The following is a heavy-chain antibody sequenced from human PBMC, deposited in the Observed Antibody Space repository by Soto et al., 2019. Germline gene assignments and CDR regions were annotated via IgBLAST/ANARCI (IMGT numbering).Heavy chain of an antibody. V-gene: IGHV3-30*18. CDR3: AKELKRDDWGYSYGSYDY. Sequence: PGGSLRLSCAASGFTFSSYGMHWVRQAPGKGLEWVAVISYDGSNKYYADSVKGRFTISRDNSKNTLYLQMNSLRAEDTAVYYCAKELKRDDWGYSYGSYDYWGQGTLVTVSS. CDR2: ISYDGSNK. D-gene: IGHD5-18*01. CDR1: GFTFSSYG. J-gene: IGHJ4*02.